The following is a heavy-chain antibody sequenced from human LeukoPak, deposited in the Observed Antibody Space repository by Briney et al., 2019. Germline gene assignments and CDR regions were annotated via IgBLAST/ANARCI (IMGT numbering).Heavy chain of an antibody. CDR3: AWVLDGVGSTRSFDY. Sequence: GGSLRLSCAASGFTVSSNYMTWVRQAPGKGLVWVSRINSDGSSTSYADSVKGRFTISRDNAKNTLYLQMNSLRAEDTAVYYCAWVLDGVGSTRSFDYWGQGTLVTVSS. CDR1: GFTVSSNY. D-gene: IGHD1-26*01. J-gene: IGHJ4*02. V-gene: IGHV3-74*01. CDR2: INSDGSST.